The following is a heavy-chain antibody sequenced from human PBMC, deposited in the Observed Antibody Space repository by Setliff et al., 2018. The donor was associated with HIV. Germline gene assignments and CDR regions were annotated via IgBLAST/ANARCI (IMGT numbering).Heavy chain of an antibody. D-gene: IGHD3-22*01. CDR3: ARDRSYYGKSGYYNAPLSFDY. J-gene: IGHJ4*02. CDR2: ISSSSSYI. V-gene: IGHV3-21*01. CDR1: GFTFSSYS. Sequence: PGGSLRLSCAASGFTFSSYSMNWVRQAPGKGLEWVSSISSSSSYIYYADSVKGRFTISRDNAKNSLYLQMNSLRAEDTAVYYCARDRSYYGKSGYYNAPLSFDYWGQGTLVTVSS.